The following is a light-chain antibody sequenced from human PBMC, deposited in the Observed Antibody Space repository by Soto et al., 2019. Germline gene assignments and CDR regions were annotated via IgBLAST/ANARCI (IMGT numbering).Light chain of an antibody. Sequence: DIQMTQSPSSLSASVGDRVTITCRASQSITTYLNWYRQKPGKAPKLLFYAASRLQSGVPSRFRGSGSETEFTLSISSPQPEDFATYFCQQIYSAPLTFGGGTKVDIK. V-gene: IGKV1-39*01. CDR2: AAS. CDR3: QQIYSAPLT. J-gene: IGKJ4*01. CDR1: QSITTY.